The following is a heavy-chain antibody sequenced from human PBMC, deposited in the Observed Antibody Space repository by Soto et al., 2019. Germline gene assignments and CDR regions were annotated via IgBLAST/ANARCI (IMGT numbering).Heavy chain of an antibody. CDR1: GGSISSSSYY. J-gene: IGHJ4*02. V-gene: IGHV4-39*01. CDR2: IYYSGST. Sequence: QLQLQESGPGLVKPSETLSLTCTVSGGSISSSSYYWGWNRQPPGKGLEWIGSIYYSGSTYYNPSLKSRVTISVDTSKNQFSLKLSSVTAADTAVYYCASLPARDYGDYPDYWGQGTLVTVSS. D-gene: IGHD4-17*01. CDR3: ASLPARDYGDYPDY.